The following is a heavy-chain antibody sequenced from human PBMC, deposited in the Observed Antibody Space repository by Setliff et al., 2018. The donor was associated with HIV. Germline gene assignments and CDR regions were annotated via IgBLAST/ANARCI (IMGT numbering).Heavy chain of an antibody. D-gene: IGHD1-26*01. CDR2: IQQYGSDK. CDR1: GFTLSSFW. J-gene: IGHJ4*02. V-gene: IGHV3-7*01. CDR3: VTVGIGRSFDY. Sequence: GGSLRLSCAASGFTLSSFWMSWVRQAPGKGLEWVAYIQQYGSDKYYVDSVEGRFTISRDNAKNSLDLQMNSLRVEDTALYYCVTVGIGRSFDYWGQGTLVTVSS.